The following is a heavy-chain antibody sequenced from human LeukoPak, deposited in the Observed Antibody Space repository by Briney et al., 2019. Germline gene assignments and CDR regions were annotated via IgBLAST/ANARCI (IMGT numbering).Heavy chain of an antibody. J-gene: IGHJ4*02. CDR1: GFTFDDYA. CDR3: ARDLGAYSSSWSAFDY. V-gene: IGHV3-9*01. D-gene: IGHD6-13*01. Sequence: PGGSLRLSCAASGFTFDDYAMHWVRQAPGKGLEWVSGISWNSGSIGYADSVKGRFTISRDNAKNSLYLQMNSLRAEDTAVYYCARDLGAYSSSWSAFDYWGQGTLVTVSS. CDR2: ISWNSGSI.